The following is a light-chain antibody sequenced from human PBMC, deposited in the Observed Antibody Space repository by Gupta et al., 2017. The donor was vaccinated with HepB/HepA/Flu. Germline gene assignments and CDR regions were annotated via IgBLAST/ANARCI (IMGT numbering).Light chain of an antibody. CDR3: QQYGSSPNT. CDR2: CAS. J-gene: IGKJ2*01. V-gene: IGKV3-20*01. CDR1: QSVSSSY. Sequence: ESVLTQSPGTLSWSAGERANLSCRASQSVSSSYLAWYQQTPGQAPRLLIYCASSRATGIPYRFSGSGSGTDFTLTISSLEPEDFAVYFCQQYGSSPNTFGQGTKLEIE.